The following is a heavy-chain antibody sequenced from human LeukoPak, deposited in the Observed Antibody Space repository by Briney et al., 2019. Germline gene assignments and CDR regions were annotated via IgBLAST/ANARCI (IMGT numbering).Heavy chain of an antibody. CDR3: ARRALWSGYWFDP. CDR2: FFYTGST. CDR1: GDSISSSTYY. J-gene: IGHJ5*02. V-gene: IGHV4-39*07. D-gene: IGHD3-3*01. Sequence: SETLSLTCTLSGDSISSSTYYWGWIRQSPGKGLEWIGNFFYTGSTYYNPSLRGRVTISVDTSKNQFSLKLSSVTAADTAVYYCARRALWSGYWFDPWGQGTLVTVSS.